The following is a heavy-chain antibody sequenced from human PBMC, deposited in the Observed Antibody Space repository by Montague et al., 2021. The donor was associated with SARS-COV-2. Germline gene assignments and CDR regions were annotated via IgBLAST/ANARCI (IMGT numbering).Heavy chain of an antibody. Sequence: SETLSLTCAVYGGSFSDYYWSWIRQPPGKGLEWIGEINHRGTSNXNPSLKSRVSISVDTSKNQFSLYLGSVTAADTAVYYCARGRQHFNMIVVVMTGGEYYFDYGAQGTLVTV. D-gene: IGHD3-22*01. CDR3: ARGRQHFNMIVVVMTGGEYYFDY. J-gene: IGHJ4*02. CDR2: INHRGTS. CDR1: GGSFSDYY. V-gene: IGHV4-34*01.